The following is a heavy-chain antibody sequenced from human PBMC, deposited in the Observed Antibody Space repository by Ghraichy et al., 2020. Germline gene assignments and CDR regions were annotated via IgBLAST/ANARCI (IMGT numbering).Heavy chain of an antibody. CDR1: GFMFSNFG. J-gene: IGHJ4*02. D-gene: IGHD3-10*01. Sequence: GGSLRLSCAASGFMFSNFGMHWVRQAPGRGLEWVSFISNEGYNKYYVDSVKGRFIVSRDNSNNTLYLQMNSLRPEDTAVFYCARGPWFGELVEGRGIDDWGQGTLVTVSS. V-gene: IGHV3-30*03. CDR2: ISNEGYNK. CDR3: ARGPWFGELVEGRGIDD.